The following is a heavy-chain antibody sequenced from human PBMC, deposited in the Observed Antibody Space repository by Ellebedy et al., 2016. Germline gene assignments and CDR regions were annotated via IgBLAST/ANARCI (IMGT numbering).Heavy chain of an antibody. CDR1: GFTFNSYS. Sequence: GESLKISXAASGFTFNSYSMNWVRQAPGKGLEWVSSISSSSSYIYYADSVKGRFTISRDNAKNSLYLQMNSLRAEDTAVYYCARNYNWNYGGVGLDYWGQGTLVTVSS. V-gene: IGHV3-21*01. J-gene: IGHJ4*02. CDR3: ARNYNWNYGGVGLDY. CDR2: ISSSSSYI. D-gene: IGHD1-7*01.